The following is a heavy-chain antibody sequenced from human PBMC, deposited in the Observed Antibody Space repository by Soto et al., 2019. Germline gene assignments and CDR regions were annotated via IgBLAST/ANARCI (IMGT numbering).Heavy chain of an antibody. V-gene: IGHV1-69*13. D-gene: IGHD1-26*01. CDR2: IIPIFGTA. CDR1: GGTFSSYA. CDR3: ARTVGATRGRNWFEP. J-gene: IGHJ5*02. Sequence: SVKVSCKASGGTFSSYAISWVRQAPGQGLEWMGGIIPIFGTANYAQKFQGRVTITADESTSTAYMELSSLRSEDTAVYYCARTVGATRGRNWFEPWGQGTLVTVSS.